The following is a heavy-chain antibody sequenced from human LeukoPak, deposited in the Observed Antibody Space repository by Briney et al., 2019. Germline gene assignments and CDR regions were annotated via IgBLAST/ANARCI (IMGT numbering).Heavy chain of an antibody. V-gene: IGHV4-39*01. Sequence: SETLSLTCTVSGGSISSSSYYWGWIRQPPGKGLEWIGSIYYSGSTYYNPSLKSRVTMSVDTSKNQFSLKLSSVTAADTAVYYCASHYCSGGSCYYTNFDYWGQGTLVTVSS. D-gene: IGHD2-15*01. J-gene: IGHJ4*02. CDR1: GGSISSSSYY. CDR2: IYYSGST. CDR3: ASHYCSGGSCYYTNFDY.